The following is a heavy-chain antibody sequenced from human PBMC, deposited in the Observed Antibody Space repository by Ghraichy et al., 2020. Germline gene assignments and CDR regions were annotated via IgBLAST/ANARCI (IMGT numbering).Heavy chain of an antibody. D-gene: IGHD3-22*01. CDR3: ATDYYDSSGYYKSH. CDR2: INHSGST. Sequence: TLSLTCAVYGGSFSGYYWSWIRQPPGKGLEWIGEINHSGSTNYNPSLKSRVTISVDTSKNQFSLKLSSVPAADTAVYYCATDYYDSSGYYKSHWGQGTLVTVSS. J-gene: IGHJ4*02. V-gene: IGHV4-34*01. CDR1: GGSFSGYY.